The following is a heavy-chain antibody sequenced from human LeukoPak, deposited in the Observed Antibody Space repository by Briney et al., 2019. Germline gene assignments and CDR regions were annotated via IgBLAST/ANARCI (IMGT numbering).Heavy chain of an antibody. D-gene: IGHD1-14*01. CDR2: ISWNSGSI. Sequence: PGGSLRLSCAASGFTFGDYAMHWVRQAPGKGLEWVSGISWNSGSIGYADSVKGRFTISRDDAKNSLYLQMNSLRAEDTALYYCAKSVSALRSYYGMDVWGQGTTVTVSS. J-gene: IGHJ6*02. V-gene: IGHV3-9*01. CDR1: GFTFGDYA. CDR3: AKSVSALRSYYGMDV.